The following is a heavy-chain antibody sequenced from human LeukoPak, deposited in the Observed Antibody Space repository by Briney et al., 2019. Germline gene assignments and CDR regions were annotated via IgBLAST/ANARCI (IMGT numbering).Heavy chain of an antibody. D-gene: IGHD3-16*01. CDR3: ARLNLGYDAFDI. Sequence: PSETLSLTCAVYGGSFSGYYWSWIRQPPGKGLEWIGETNHSGSTNYNPSLKSRVTISVDTSKNQFSLKLSSVTAADTAVYYCARLNLGYDAFDIWGQGTMVTVSS. CDR1: GGSFSGYY. V-gene: IGHV4-34*01. J-gene: IGHJ3*02. CDR2: TNHSGST.